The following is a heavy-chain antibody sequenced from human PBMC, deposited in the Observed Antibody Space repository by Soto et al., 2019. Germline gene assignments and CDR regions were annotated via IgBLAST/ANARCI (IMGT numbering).Heavy chain of an antibody. CDR3: ARVGGSGWYFV. CDR1: GFTFSSYA. V-gene: IGHV3-23*01. Sequence: SGGSLRLSCAASGFTFSSYAMSWVRQAPGKGLEWVSAISGSGGSTYYADSVKGRFTISRDNSKNTLYLQMNSLRSDDTAVYYCARVGGSGWYFVWGQGTLVTVSS. D-gene: IGHD6-19*01. J-gene: IGHJ4*02. CDR2: ISGSGGST.